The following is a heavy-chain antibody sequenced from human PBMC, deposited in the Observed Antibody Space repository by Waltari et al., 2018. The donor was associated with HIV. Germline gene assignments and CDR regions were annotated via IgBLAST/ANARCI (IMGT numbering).Heavy chain of an antibody. J-gene: IGHJ3*02. CDR1: GGTFSSYT. Sequence: QVQLVQSGAEVKKPGSSVKVSCKASGGTFSSYTISLVRQAPGQGLEWMGRSIPILGIANYAQKFQGRVTVTADKSTSTAYMELSSLRSEDTAVYYCAKGPYYYDSSGSGAFDIWGQGTMVTVSS. CDR3: AKGPYYYDSSGSGAFDI. D-gene: IGHD3-22*01. V-gene: IGHV1-69*02. CDR2: SIPILGIA.